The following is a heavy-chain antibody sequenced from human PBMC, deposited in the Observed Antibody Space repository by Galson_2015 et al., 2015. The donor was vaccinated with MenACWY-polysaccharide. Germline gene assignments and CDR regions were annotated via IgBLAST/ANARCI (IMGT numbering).Heavy chain of an antibody. J-gene: IGHJ4*02. D-gene: IGHD2/OR15-2a*01. CDR3: ARLDTYHAEGCDY. V-gene: IGHV4-59*01. Sequence: ETLSLTCTVSGGSISNYFRSWIRQPPGKELEWIGYIYNSGSTNYNPSLKSRVTISVDTSKNQFSLKLSSVTAADTAVYYCARLDTYHAEGCDYWGQGTLVTVSS. CDR1: GGSISNYF. CDR2: IYNSGST.